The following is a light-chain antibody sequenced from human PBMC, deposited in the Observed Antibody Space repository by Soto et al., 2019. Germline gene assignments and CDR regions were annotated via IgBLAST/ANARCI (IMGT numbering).Light chain of an antibody. Sequence: EIGLTQSPATLSSFPGDRVTLSCRASQAVNTRLAWYHHQPGQAPRLLIDLTSNRAAGIPARFSGSGCGTDFTLTISDVEPEDFTVYYCHQRQSWPRTFGQGTKVDIK. CDR3: HQRQSWPRT. J-gene: IGKJ1*01. CDR1: QAVNTR. V-gene: IGKV3-11*01. CDR2: LTS.